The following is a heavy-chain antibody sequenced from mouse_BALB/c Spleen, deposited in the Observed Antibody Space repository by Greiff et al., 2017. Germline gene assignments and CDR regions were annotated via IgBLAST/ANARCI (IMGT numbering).Heavy chain of an antibody. CDR3: TRGSYDDYGTVFAY. CDR1: GFTFSNYW. J-gene: IGHJ3*01. CDR2: IRLKSNNSAT. Sequence: EVKLEESGGGLVQPGGSMKLSCVASGFTFSNYWMNWVRQSPEKGLEWVAEIRLKSNNSATHYAESVKGKFTISRDDSKSSVYLQMNNLRAEDKGTDYCTRGSYDDYGTVFAYWGQGTLVTVSA. D-gene: IGHD2-4*01. V-gene: IGHV6-6*02.